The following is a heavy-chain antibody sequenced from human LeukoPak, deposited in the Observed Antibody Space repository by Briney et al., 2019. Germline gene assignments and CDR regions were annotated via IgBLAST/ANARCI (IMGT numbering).Heavy chain of an antibody. CDR3: ARDRLPNYYDSSGRDWFDP. V-gene: IGHV1-46*01. CDR1: GYTFTSYY. Sequence: ASVNVSCKASGYTFTSYYMHWVRQAPGQGLEWMGIINPSGGSTSYAQKFQGRVTMTRDTSTSTVYMELSSLRSEDTAVYYCARDRLPNYYDSSGRDWFDPWGQGTLVTVSS. CDR2: INPSGGST. J-gene: IGHJ5*02. D-gene: IGHD3-22*01.